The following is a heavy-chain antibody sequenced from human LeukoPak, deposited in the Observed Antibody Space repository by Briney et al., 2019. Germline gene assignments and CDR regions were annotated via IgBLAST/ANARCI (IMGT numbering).Heavy chain of an antibody. V-gene: IGHV3-49*04. Sequence: GGSLRLSCTASGFTFGDYAMSWVRQAPGKGLEWVGFIRSKAYGGTAEYAASVKGRFTISRDDSKSIAYLQMNSLKTEDTAVYYCARFDYGSLDAFDIWGQGTMVTVSS. CDR1: GFTFGDYA. D-gene: IGHD4-17*01. CDR2: IRSKAYGGTA. J-gene: IGHJ3*02. CDR3: ARFDYGSLDAFDI.